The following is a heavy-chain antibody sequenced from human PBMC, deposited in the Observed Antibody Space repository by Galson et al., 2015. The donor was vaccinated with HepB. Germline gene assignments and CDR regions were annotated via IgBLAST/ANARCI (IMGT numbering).Heavy chain of an antibody. D-gene: IGHD3-16*02. CDR1: GYTFITYG. CDR2: ISVYNGNT. V-gene: IGHV1-18*01. CDR3: ARGGRLWELSSLDY. J-gene: IGHJ4*02. Sequence: SVKVSCKASGYTFITYGISWVRQAPGQGPEWMGWISVYNGNTKFAQEFQGRTTMTTDTSTSTVYMELRSLRSEDTAVYYCARGGRLWELSSLDYWGQGTLVTVSS.